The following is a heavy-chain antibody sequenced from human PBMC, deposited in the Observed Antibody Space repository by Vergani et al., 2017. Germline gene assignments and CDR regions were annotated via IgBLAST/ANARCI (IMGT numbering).Heavy chain of an antibody. V-gene: IGHV1-69-2*01. CDR3: SIDGRDCGGDCYYSAFDY. Sequence: EVQLVQSGPEVKQPGTTVNLSCKISGYTFTYYYIHWIRQAPGKGLEWMGLVDPEDGEPIYAEKFQGRVTITADTSAHTAFMQLSSLTSDDTAIYYCSIDGRDCGGDCYYSAFDYWGQGTLVTVSS. D-gene: IGHD2-21*02. J-gene: IGHJ4*02. CDR2: VDPEDGEP. CDR1: GYTFTYYY.